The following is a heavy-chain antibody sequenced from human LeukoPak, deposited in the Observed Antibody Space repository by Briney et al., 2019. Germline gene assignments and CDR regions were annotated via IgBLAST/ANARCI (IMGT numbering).Heavy chain of an antibody. J-gene: IGHJ6*02. D-gene: IGHD2-2*01. Sequence: SQTLSLTCTVSDDSLTSGRHYWSWIRQPAGKGLEWNGRNFIKGNTNYNPSLTSRVTISADTSKSQFSLKLTSVTAADAAVYYCARMRIIVVPAAKFRHFYYGMDVWGQGTTVTVSS. V-gene: IGHV4-61*02. CDR1: DDSLTSGRHY. CDR3: ARMRIIVVPAAKFRHFYYGMDV. CDR2: NFIKGNT.